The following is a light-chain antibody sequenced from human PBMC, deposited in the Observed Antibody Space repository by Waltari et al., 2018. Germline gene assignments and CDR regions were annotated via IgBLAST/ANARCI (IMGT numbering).Light chain of an antibody. CDR3: CSYASGSTII. J-gene: IGLJ2*01. CDR2: EGS. Sequence: QSALTQPASVSGSPGQSIPISCTGTSNYVGSYNLVSWYQRPPGKAPELLIYEGSKRPSGVSNRFSGSKSGNTASLTISGLQAEDEADYFCCSYASGSTIIFGGGTKLTVL. CDR1: SNYVGSYNL. V-gene: IGLV2-23*01.